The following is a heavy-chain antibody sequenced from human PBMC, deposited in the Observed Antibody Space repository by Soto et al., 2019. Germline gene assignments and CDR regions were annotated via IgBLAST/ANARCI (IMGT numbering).Heavy chain of an antibody. CDR1: GGSFSGYS. V-gene: IGHV4-34*01. CDR3: ARNRAFDI. Sequence: QVQLQQWGAGLLKPSETLSLTCAVYGGSFSGYSWSWIRQPPGKGLEWIGEINHSGSTTYNPSLKSRVTISGDTSKNQVSLNLSSVTAADTAVYYCARNRAFDIWGQGTTVTGSS. CDR2: INHSGST. J-gene: IGHJ3*02.